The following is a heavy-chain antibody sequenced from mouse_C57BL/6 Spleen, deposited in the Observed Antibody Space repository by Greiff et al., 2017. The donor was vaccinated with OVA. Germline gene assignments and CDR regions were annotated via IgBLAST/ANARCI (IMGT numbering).Heavy chain of an antibody. V-gene: IGHV5-12*01. Sequence: EVKLVESGGGLVQPGGSLKLSCAASGFTFSDYYMYWVRQTPEKRLEWVAYISNGGGSTYYPDTVKGRFTISRDNAKNTLYLQRSRLKSEDTAMYYCARRGDYYGSSGDYFDYWGQGTTLTVSS. CDR2: ISNGGGST. CDR3: ARRGDYYGSSGDYFDY. J-gene: IGHJ2*01. D-gene: IGHD1-1*01. CDR1: GFTFSDYY.